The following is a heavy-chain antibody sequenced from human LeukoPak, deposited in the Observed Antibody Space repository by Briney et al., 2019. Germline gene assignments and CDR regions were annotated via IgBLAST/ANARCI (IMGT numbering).Heavy chain of an antibody. V-gene: IGHV3-33*01. Sequence: GGSLRLSCAASGFTFSRYGMHWVRQAPGKGLEWVAVIWYDGSNKYYADSVKGRFTISRDNSKNTLYLQMNSLRAEDTAVYYCARDSTAARTLVYWGQGTLVTVSS. CDR2: IWYDGSNK. J-gene: IGHJ4*02. CDR1: GFTFSRYG. CDR3: ARDSTAARTLVY. D-gene: IGHD6-6*01.